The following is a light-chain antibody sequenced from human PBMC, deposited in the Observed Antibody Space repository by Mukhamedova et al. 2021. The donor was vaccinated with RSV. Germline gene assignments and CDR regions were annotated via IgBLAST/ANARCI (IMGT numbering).Light chain of an antibody. J-gene: IGKJ2*01. V-gene: IGKV1-39*01. CDR2: AAS. Sequence: WYQRRVHGRAPKLLIYAASSLQSGVPSRVSGGGSGTELTLNISSLQTEDVATYYCQQSYRSPLTFGQGTRLEIK. CDR3: QQSYRSPLT.